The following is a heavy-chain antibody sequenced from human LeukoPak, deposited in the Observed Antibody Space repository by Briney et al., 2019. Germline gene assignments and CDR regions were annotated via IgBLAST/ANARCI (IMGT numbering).Heavy chain of an antibody. CDR3: ARGRYYTDTSGFSPLDP. V-gene: IGHV1-46*01. J-gene: IGHJ5*02. D-gene: IGHD3-22*01. CDR2: INPSGDST. CDR1: GYTFTSYY. Sequence: ASVKVSCKASGYTFTSYYMHWVRQAPGQGLEWIGIINPSGDSTSYAQKFQGRVTMTRDTSTTTVYMNLRSLRSEDTAVYYCARGRYYTDTSGFSPLDPWGQGTLVTVSS.